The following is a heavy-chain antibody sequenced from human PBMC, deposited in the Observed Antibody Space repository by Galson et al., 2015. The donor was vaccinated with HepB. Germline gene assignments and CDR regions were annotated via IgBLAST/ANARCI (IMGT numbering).Heavy chain of an antibody. CDR1: GFTFSSYG. CDR2: IWYDGSNK. J-gene: IGHJ4*02. V-gene: IGHV3-33*01. Sequence: SLRLSCAASGFTFSSYGMHWVRQAPGKGLEWVAVIWYDGSNKYYADSVKGRFTISRDNSKNTLYLQMNSLRAEDTAVYYCARDLRIAVAGNQPDYWGQGTLVTVSS. D-gene: IGHD6-19*01. CDR3: ARDLRIAVAGNQPDY.